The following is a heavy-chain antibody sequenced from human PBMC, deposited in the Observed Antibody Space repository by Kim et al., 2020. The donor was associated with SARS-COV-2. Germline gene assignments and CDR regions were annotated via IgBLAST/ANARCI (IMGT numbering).Heavy chain of an antibody. CDR3: ARARHLDH. J-gene: IGHJ4*02. V-gene: IGHV3-21*06. Sequence: TRSLIFYEDSVRDRLTSDRENAKNTRSLQMNSLRGDDTAVYYCARARHLDHWGQGTLVTVSS. CDR2: TRSLI.